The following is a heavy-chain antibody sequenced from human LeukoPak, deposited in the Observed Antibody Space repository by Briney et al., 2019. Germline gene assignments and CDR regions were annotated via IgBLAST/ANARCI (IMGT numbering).Heavy chain of an antibody. CDR3: ARGGYSYGLRYFDY. D-gene: IGHD5-18*01. CDR2: IYYSGST. CDR1: GGSISNDY. V-gene: IGHV4-59*12. Sequence: SETLSLTCTVSGGSISNDYWSWIRQPPGKGLEWIGYIYYSGSTNYNPSLKSRVTISVDTSKNQFSLKLSSVTAADTAVYYCARGGYSYGLRYFDYWGQGTLVTVSS. J-gene: IGHJ4*02.